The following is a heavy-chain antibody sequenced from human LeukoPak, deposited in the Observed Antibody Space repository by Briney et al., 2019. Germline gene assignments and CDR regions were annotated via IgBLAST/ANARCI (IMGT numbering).Heavy chain of an antibody. Sequence: SETLSLTCTVSGGSISSYYWSWIRQPAGKGLEWIGRIYTSGSTNYNPSLKSRATTSVDTSKNQFSLKLSSVTAADTAVYYCARTDLKLERRDNDAFDIWGQGTMVTVSS. CDR3: ARTDLKLERRDNDAFDI. V-gene: IGHV4-4*07. CDR1: GGSISSYY. D-gene: IGHD1-1*01. J-gene: IGHJ3*02. CDR2: IYTSGST.